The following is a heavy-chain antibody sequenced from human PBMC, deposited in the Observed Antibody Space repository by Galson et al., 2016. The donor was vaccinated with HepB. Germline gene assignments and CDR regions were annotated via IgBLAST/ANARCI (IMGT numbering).Heavy chain of an antibody. CDR1: GLSFHTYS. D-gene: IGHD6-19*01. CDR2: ISSSSSYL. Sequence: SLRLSCAASGLSFHTYSMNWVRQAPGRGLEWVSSISSSSSYLYYADSVKGRFSISRDNAKKSLYLQMNSLRAEDTAVYYCARAPIEVDGMRHYYYGMDVWGQGTTVTVSS. J-gene: IGHJ6*02. V-gene: IGHV3-21*01. CDR3: ARAPIEVDGMRHYYYGMDV.